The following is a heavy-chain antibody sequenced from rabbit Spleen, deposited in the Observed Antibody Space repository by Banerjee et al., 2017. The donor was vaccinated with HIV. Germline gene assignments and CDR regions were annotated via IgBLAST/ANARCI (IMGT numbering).Heavy chain of an antibody. CDR1: GFSFSSNDY. Sequence: QSLEESGGGLVKPGGTLTLTCKASGFSFSSNDYMCWVRQAPGKGLEWISCIAGDSSGFTYSATWAKGRFTCSKTSSTTVTLQLTSLTVADTATYFCARDSGSSFSSYGMDLWGQGTLVTVS. J-gene: IGHJ6*01. D-gene: IGHD8-1*01. V-gene: IGHV1S40*01. CDR3: ARDSGSSFSSYGMDL. CDR2: IAGDSSGFT.